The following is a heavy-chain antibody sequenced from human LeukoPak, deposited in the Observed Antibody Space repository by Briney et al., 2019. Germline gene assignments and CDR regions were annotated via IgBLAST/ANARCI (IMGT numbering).Heavy chain of an antibody. Sequence: ASVKVSCKASGYTFTGYYMHWVRQAPGQGLEWMGWINPNSGGTNYAQKFQGRVTMTRDTSISTAYMKLSRLRSDDTAVYYCARVRRDGYNSNYYGMDVWGQGTTVTVSS. V-gene: IGHV1-2*02. J-gene: IGHJ6*02. CDR2: INPNSGGT. CDR3: ARVRRDGYNSNYYGMDV. D-gene: IGHD5-24*01. CDR1: GYTFTGYY.